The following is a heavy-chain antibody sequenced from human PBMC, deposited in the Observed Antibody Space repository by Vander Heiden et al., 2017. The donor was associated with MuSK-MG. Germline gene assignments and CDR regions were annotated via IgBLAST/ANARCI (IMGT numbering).Heavy chain of an antibody. CDR3: AKGLKAPSP. V-gene: IGHV3-23*01. J-gene: IGHJ5*02. CDR1: GFTFTSYN. Sequence: EVQLLESGGGLVQPGGSLRLSCAASGFTFTSYNMTWVRQAPGKGLEWVSAISGSGDTTYYGDSVKGRFTISRDNSKNTLYLQMNSLKAEDMAVYYCAKGLKAPSPWGKGTLVTGSS. CDR2: ISGSGDTT.